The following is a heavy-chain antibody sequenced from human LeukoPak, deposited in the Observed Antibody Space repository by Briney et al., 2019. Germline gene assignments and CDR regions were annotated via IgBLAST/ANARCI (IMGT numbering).Heavy chain of an antibody. CDR2: IYYSGST. CDR1: GGSISSYY. D-gene: IGHD6-19*01. V-gene: IGHV4-59*01. Sequence: SETLSLTCTVSGGSISSYYWSRIRQPPGKGLEWIGYIYYSGSTNYNPSLKSRVTISVDTSKNQFSLKLSSVTAADTAVYYCARGSGWYGYWGQGTLVTVSS. CDR3: ARGSGWYGY. J-gene: IGHJ4*02.